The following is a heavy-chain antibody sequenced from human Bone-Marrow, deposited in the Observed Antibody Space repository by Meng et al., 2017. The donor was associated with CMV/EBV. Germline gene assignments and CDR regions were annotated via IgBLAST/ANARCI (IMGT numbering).Heavy chain of an antibody. V-gene: IGHV3-21*01. D-gene: IGHD3-22*01. CDR3: ARDLELYYYDSSGSIELDY. Sequence: GGSLRLSCAASGFTFSSYSMNWVRQAPGKGLEWVSSISSSSSYIYYADSVKGRFTISRDNAKNSLYLQMNSLRAEDTAVYYCARDLELYYYDSSGSIELDYWGQGTLVTGSS. CDR2: ISSSSSYI. J-gene: IGHJ4*02. CDR1: GFTFSSYS.